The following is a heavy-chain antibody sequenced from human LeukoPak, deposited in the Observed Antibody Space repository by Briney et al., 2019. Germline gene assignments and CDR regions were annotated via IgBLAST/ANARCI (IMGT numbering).Heavy chain of an antibody. CDR1: GFTFENYG. CDR3: ARGYDFWSGSHDAFDI. Sequence: PGGSLRLSCAGSGFTFENYGIHWFRQGPGKGLEWVSLISGDGLIKHYKDSVKGRFTISRDNAKNSLYLQMNSLRAEDTALYYCARGYDFWSGSHDAFDIWGQGTMVTVSS. D-gene: IGHD3-3*01. J-gene: IGHJ3*02. CDR2: ISGDGLIK. V-gene: IGHV3-43*02.